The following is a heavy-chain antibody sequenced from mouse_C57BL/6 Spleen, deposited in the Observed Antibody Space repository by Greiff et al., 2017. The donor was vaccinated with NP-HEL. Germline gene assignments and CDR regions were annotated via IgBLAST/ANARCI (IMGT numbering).Heavy chain of an antibody. CDR3: ATTVVAPFDY. CDR2: ISSGSSTI. D-gene: IGHD1-1*01. V-gene: IGHV5-17*01. Sequence: EVKVEESGGGLVKPGGSLKLSCAASGFTFSDYGMHWVRQAPEKGLEWVAYISSGSSTIYYADTVKGRFTISRDNAKNTLFLQMTSLRSEDTAMYYCATTVVAPFDYWGQGTTLTVSS. CDR1: GFTFSDYG. J-gene: IGHJ2*01.